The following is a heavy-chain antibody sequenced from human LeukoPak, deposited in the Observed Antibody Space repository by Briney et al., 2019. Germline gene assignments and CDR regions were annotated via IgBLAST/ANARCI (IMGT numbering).Heavy chain of an antibody. CDR1: GYRFTNYW. D-gene: IGHD2-21*02. V-gene: IGHV5-51*01. J-gene: IGHJ4*02. Sequence: GESLKISCQVSGYRFTNYWIAWVRQMPGKGLEWMGTIYPGDTDTRYSPSFQGQVTISVDKSISTAYLQWNSLQASDTGMYYCARAGKSGDRSFDYWGQATLVTVPS. CDR3: ARAGKSGDRSFDY. CDR2: IYPGDTDT.